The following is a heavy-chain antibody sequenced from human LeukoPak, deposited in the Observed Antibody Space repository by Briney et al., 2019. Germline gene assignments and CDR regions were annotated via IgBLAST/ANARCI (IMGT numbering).Heavy chain of an antibody. Sequence: SETLSLTCAVYGGSLSGHYWSWIRQPPGKGLEWIGEISHSGSTNYNPSLKSRVTISVDTSKNQFSLKLNSVTAADTAVYYCARGGPLTYDIVVVVAATHMFDYWGQGTLVTVSS. CDR2: ISHSGST. D-gene: IGHD2-15*01. J-gene: IGHJ4*02. CDR1: GGSLSGHY. V-gene: IGHV4-34*01. CDR3: ARGGPLTYDIVVVVAATHMFDY.